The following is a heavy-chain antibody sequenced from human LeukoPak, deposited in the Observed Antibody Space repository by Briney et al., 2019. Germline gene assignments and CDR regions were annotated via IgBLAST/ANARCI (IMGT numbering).Heavy chain of an antibody. CDR1: RFTFGDYA. D-gene: IGHD2-15*01. Sequence: GGSLRLSCTASRFTFGDYAMSWVRQAPGKGLEWVADIKQDGTEKYYVDSVKGRFTISRDNAKNSLYLQMNSLRAEDTAVYYCAREKWLDVWGRGTTVTVSS. V-gene: IGHV3-7*01. CDR2: IKQDGTEK. J-gene: IGHJ6*02. CDR3: AREKWLDV.